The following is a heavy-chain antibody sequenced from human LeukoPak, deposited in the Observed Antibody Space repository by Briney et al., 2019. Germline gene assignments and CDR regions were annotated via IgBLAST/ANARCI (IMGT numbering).Heavy chain of an antibody. CDR1: GYTFTGHY. CDR2: INPNSGGT. V-gene: IGHV1-2*02. Sequence: EASVKVSCKASGYTFTGHYMHWVRQAPGQGLEWMGWINPNSGGTNYAQKFQGRVTMTRDTSISTAYMELSRLRSDDTAVYYCGRDFGYSYGTNWFDPWGQGTLVTVSS. CDR3: GRDFGYSYGTNWFDP. D-gene: IGHD5-18*01. J-gene: IGHJ5*02.